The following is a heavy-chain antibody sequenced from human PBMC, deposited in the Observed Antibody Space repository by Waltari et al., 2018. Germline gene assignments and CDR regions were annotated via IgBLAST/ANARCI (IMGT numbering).Heavy chain of an antibody. Sequence: QVHLQQWGAGLLKPSETLSLTCAVYGGSFSGYYWSWSRQPPGKGLEWIGHIDQNEHTTYNPSLKDRLTISVDRSQKTFTLTLTSVTAADTGVYFCASTPLFYYDTSGYSFWGQGTLVTVSS. V-gene: IGHV4-34*01. CDR3: ASTPLFYYDTSGYSF. J-gene: IGHJ4*02. CDR2: IDQNEHT. D-gene: IGHD3-22*01. CDR1: GGSFSGYY.